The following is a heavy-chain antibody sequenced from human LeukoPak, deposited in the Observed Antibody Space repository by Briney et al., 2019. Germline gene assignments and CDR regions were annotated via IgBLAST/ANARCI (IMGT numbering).Heavy chain of an antibody. V-gene: IGHV4-39*07. CDR3: ARANHLAAIDRFEP. CDR1: GDSISSFSYF. CDR2: SSYTGST. J-gene: IGHJ5*02. D-gene: IGHD2-2*02. Sequence: PSETLSLTCSVSGDSISSFSYFWGWIRQSPGQGLEWIGSSSYTGSTNYNPSLKGRATLSLDTSKNQFSLKLSSVTAADTALYYCARANHLAAIDRFEPWGQGILVSVSS.